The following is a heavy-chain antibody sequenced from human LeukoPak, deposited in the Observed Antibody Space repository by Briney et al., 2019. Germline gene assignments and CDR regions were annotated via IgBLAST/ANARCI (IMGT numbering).Heavy chain of an antibody. D-gene: IGHD1-26*01. CDR3: ARAGGFRRELHLDY. Sequence: GRSLRLSCAASGFTFSSYGMHWVRQAPGKGLEWVAVIWYDGSNKHYADSVKGRFTISRDNSKNTLYLQMNSLRAEDTAVYYCARAGGFRRELHLDYWGQGTLVTVSS. CDR2: IWYDGSNK. J-gene: IGHJ4*02. V-gene: IGHV3-33*01. CDR1: GFTFSSYG.